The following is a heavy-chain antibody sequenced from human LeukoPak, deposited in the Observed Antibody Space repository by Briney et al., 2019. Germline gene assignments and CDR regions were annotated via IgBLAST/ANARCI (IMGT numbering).Heavy chain of an antibody. CDR1: GFTFSTYW. CDR3: ARVGRDYSSSSPPDY. CDR2: INIDGSST. J-gene: IGHJ4*02. Sequence: GGSLRLSCAASGFTFSTYWMHWVRQAPGKGLVWVSRINIDGSSTLYADSVRGRYTISRDNAKNTLYLQMNSLRAEDTAMYYCARVGRDYSSSSPPDYWGQGTLVTVSS. D-gene: IGHD6-6*01. V-gene: IGHV3-74*01.